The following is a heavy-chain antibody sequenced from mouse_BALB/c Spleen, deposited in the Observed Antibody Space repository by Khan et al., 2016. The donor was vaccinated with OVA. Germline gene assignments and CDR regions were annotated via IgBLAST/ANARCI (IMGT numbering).Heavy chain of an antibody. CDR2: IDPATAKI. D-gene: IGHD1-2*01. CDR3: ARTEIHYYGSYALDY. Sequence: EVQLKQSGAELVKPGASVKLSCTTSGFNIKDTYMHWVKQRPEQGLEWIGRIDPATAKIKYDPKFQGKATITADTSSNTAYLHLSSLTSEDTAVYYCARTEIHYYGSYALDYWGQGASVTVSS. CDR1: GFNIKDTY. J-gene: IGHJ4*01. V-gene: IGHV14-3*02.